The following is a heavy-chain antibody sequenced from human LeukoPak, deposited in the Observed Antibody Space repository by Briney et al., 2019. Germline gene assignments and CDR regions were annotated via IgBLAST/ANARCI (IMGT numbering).Heavy chain of an antibody. J-gene: IGHJ4*02. Sequence: KPSETLSLTCTVSGGSISSYYWSWIRQPAGKGLEWIGRIYTSGSTNYNPSLKSRVTISVDTSKNQFSLKLSSVTAEDTALYYCAKDKGGSYSHWYYFDYWGQGTLVTVSS. CDR1: GGSISSYY. V-gene: IGHV4-4*07. D-gene: IGHD1-26*01. CDR3: AKDKGGSYSHWYYFDY. CDR2: IYTSGST.